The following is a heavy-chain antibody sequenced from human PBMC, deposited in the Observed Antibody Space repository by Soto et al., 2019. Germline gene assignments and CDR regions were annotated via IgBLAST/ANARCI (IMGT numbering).Heavy chain of an antibody. CDR3: AAIPLGPGDAFDI. J-gene: IGHJ3*02. D-gene: IGHD3-16*01. CDR1: GFTFTSSA. V-gene: IGHV1-58*02. Sequence: SVKVSCKASGFTFTSSAMQWVRQARGQRLEWIGWIVVGSGNTNYAQKFQERVTITRDMSTSTAYMELSSLRSEDTAVYYCAAIPLGPGDAFDIWGQGTMVTVSS. CDR2: IVVGSGNT.